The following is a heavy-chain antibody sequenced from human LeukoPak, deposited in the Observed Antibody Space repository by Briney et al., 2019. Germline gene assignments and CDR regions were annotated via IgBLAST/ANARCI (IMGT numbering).Heavy chain of an antibody. CDR2: ISSSSSYI. J-gene: IGHJ4*02. D-gene: IGHD2-21*02. CDR1: GFTFSSYT. Sequence: GGSLRLSCAASGFTFSSYTMKWVRQAPGKGLEWVSSISSSSSYIYYADSVKGRFTISRDNAKNSLYLQMNSLRAEDTAVYYCAKNAYCGGDCSGDTFDYWGQGTLVAVSS. V-gene: IGHV3-21*01. CDR3: AKNAYCGGDCSGDTFDY.